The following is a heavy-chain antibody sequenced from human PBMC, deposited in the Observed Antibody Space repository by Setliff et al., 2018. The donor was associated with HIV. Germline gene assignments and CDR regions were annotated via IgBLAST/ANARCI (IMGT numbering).Heavy chain of an antibody. D-gene: IGHD2-15*01. J-gene: IGHJ4*01. V-gene: IGHV3-23*01. CDR2: ISGSGGST. CDR1: GFTFNTYA. Sequence: LRLSCAASGFTFNTYAMSWVRQAPGKGLEWVSVISGSGGSTFYADSVKGRFTISRDNSKNTLYLQMNRPRVEDTAVYYCAKDGISGGAYPPYYFDYWGHGTLVTVSS. CDR3: AKDGISGGAYPPYYFDY.